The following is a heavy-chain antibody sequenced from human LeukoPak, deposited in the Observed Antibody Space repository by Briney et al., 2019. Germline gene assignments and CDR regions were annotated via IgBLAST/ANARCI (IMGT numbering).Heavy chain of an antibody. CDR1: GFTFSSYW. CDR2: INSDGSST. J-gene: IGHJ6*02. CDR3: ARLYKTAPYYYYYGMDV. V-gene: IGHV3-74*01. D-gene: IGHD1-14*01. Sequence: GGSLRLSCAASGFTFSSYWMHWVRHAPGKGLVWVSRINSDGSSTSYADSVKGRFTISRDNAKNTLYLQMNSLRAEDTAVYYCARLYKTAPYYYYYGMDVWGQGTTVTVSS.